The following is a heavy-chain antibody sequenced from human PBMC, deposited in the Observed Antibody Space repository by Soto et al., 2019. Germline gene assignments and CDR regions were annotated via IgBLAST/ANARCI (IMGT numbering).Heavy chain of an antibody. J-gene: IGHJ4*02. Sequence: HVQLQESGPGLVKPSQTLSLTCTVSDGSISSGGYYCSWISQHPEKGLEWIGDIHYSGSTYYNPAPKSRDTISVDTSKTRSSLKLSPATAADTAVYYCAGSGQGIYYFDYWGQRTPVTVSS. CDR3: AGSGQGIYYFDY. V-gene: IGHV4-31*03. CDR2: IHYSGST. D-gene: IGHD6-13*01. CDR1: DGSISSGGYY.